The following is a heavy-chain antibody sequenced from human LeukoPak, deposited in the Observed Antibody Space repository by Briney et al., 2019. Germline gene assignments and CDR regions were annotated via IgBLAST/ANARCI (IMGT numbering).Heavy chain of an antibody. Sequence: PGGSLRLSCAASGFTFSSYSMNWVRQAPGKGLEWVSSISSSSSYIYYADSVKGRFTISRDNAKNSLYLQMNSLRAEDTAVYYCARCSRSSGLPVGKLFDYWGQGTLVTVSS. J-gene: IGHJ4*02. CDR1: GFTFSSYS. D-gene: IGHD6-19*01. CDR3: ARCSRSSGLPVGKLFDY. V-gene: IGHV3-21*01. CDR2: ISSSSSYI.